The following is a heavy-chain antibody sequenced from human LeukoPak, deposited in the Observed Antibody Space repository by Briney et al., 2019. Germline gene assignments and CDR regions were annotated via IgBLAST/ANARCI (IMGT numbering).Heavy chain of an antibody. D-gene: IGHD3-16*02. J-gene: IGHJ4*02. CDR1: GYTFTGYY. Sequence: ASVKVSCKASGYTFTGYYMHWVRQAPGQGLEWMGRINPNSGGTNYAQKFQGRVTMTRDTSISTAYMELSRLRSDDTAVYYCARELTYDYVWGSYRSKNFDYWGQGTLVTVSS. V-gene: IGHV1-2*06. CDR2: INPNSGGT. CDR3: ARELTYDYVWGSYRSKNFDY.